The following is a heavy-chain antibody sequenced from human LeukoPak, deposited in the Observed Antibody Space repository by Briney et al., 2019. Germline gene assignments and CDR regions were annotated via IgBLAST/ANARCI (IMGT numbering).Heavy chain of an antibody. J-gene: IGHJ6*03. D-gene: IGHD3-3*01. V-gene: IGHV1-2*02. Sequence: ASVKVSCKASGYTFTGYYMHWVRQAPGQGLEWMGWINPNSGGTNYAQKFQGRVTMTRDTSISTAYMELSRLRSEDTAVYYCARQYYDFWSGYYTGNAPYYYYYMDVWGKGATVTVSS. CDR2: INPNSGGT. CDR1: GYTFTGYY. CDR3: ARQYYDFWSGYYTGNAPYYYYYMDV.